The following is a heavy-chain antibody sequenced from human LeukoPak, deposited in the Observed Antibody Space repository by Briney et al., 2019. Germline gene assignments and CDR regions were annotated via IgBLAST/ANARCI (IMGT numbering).Heavy chain of an antibody. D-gene: IGHD1-26*01. CDR1: GFTFSRYW. J-gene: IGHJ3*01. Sequence: GGSLRLSCAASGFTFSRYWMSWVRQAPGKGLECVANIKEDGSEKYYVDSVKGRFTISRDNAKNSLYLQMNSLRAEDTAVYYCARDWLAGDPYHAFDLWGKGTMVTVSS. V-gene: IGHV3-7*01. CDR3: ARDWLAGDPYHAFDL. CDR2: IKEDGSEK.